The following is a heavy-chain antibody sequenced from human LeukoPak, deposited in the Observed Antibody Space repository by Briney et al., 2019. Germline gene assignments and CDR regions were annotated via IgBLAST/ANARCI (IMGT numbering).Heavy chain of an antibody. CDR2: ISSSSSHI. D-gene: IGHD3-22*01. CDR1: GFTFSSYS. V-gene: IGHV3-21*01. CDR3: ARGELEVVYTFDY. Sequence: GGSLRLSCAASGFTFSSYSMNWVRQAPGKGLEWVSSISSSSSHIYYADSVKGRFTISRDNAKNSLYLQMNSLRAEDTAVYYCARGELEVVYTFDYWGQGTLVTVSS. J-gene: IGHJ4*02.